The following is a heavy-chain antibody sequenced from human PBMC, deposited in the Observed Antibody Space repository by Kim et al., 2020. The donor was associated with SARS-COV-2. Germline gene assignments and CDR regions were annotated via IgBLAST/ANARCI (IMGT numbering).Heavy chain of an antibody. CDR1: GFTVSSNY. CDR3: ATGMVVAATGRWFDP. Sequence: GGSLRLSCAASGFTVSSNYMSWVRQAPGKGLEWVSVVYSGGSTNYADSVMGGFTISRDNSKNTLYLQMKSLIVEDKAVYYCATGMVVAATGRWFDPCGQG. V-gene: IGHV3-53*01. CDR2: VYSGGST. D-gene: IGHD2-15*01. J-gene: IGHJ5*02.